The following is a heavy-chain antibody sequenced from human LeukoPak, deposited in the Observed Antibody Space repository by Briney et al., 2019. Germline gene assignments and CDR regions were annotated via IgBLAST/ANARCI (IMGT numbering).Heavy chain of an antibody. Sequence: SETLSLTCTVSGGSISSYYWSWIRQPPGKGLEWSGYIYYSGSTNYNPSLKSRVTISVDTSKNQFSLKLSSVTAADTAVYYCARSPNDYDSSGYYSSWGQGTLVTVSS. J-gene: IGHJ4*02. CDR2: IYYSGST. V-gene: IGHV4-59*08. CDR1: GGSISSYY. D-gene: IGHD3-22*01. CDR3: ARSPNDYDSSGYYSS.